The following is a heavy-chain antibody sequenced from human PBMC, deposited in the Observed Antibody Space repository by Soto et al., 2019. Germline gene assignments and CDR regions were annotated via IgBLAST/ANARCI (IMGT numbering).Heavy chain of an antibody. CDR2: IYYSGST. J-gene: IGHJ6*02. V-gene: IGHV4-30-4*01. CDR1: GGSISSGDYY. D-gene: IGHD2-15*01. Sequence: PSETLSLTCTVSGGSISSGDYYWSWIRQPPGKGLEWIGYIYYSGSTYYNPSLKSRVTISVDTSKNQFSLKLSSVTAADTAVYYCARDRPGRGYCSGGSCYSNYYGMDVWGRGTTVTVSS. CDR3: ARDRPGRGYCSGGSCYSNYYGMDV.